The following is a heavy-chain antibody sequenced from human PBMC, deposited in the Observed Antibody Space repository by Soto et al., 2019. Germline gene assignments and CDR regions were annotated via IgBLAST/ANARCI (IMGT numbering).Heavy chain of an antibody. V-gene: IGHV3-23*01. CDR2: ISGSGGST. D-gene: IGHD2-8*02. Sequence: GGSLRLSCAASGFTFSSYAMSWVRQAPGKGLEWVSAISGSGGSTYYADSVKGRFTISRDNSKNTLYLQMNSLRAEDTAVYYCAKLRTYWRVDYYCYMDVWSKGTTVTVSS. CDR1: GFTFSSYA. CDR3: AKLRTYWRVDYYCYMDV. J-gene: IGHJ6*03.